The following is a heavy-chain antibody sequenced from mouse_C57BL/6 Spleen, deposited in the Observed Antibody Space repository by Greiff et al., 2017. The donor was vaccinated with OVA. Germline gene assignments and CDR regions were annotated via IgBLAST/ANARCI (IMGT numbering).Heavy chain of an antibody. CDR1: GYTFTSYW. CDR3: TSYSNYVGDAMDY. J-gene: IGHJ4*01. V-gene: IGHV1-5*01. CDR2: IYPGNSDT. D-gene: IGHD2-5*01. Sequence: EVQLQESGTVLARPGASVKMSCKTSGYTFTSYWMHWVKQRPGQGLEWIGAIYPGNSDTSYNQKFKGKAKLTAVTSASTAYMELSSLTNEDSAVYYCTSYSNYVGDAMDYWGQGTSVTVSS.